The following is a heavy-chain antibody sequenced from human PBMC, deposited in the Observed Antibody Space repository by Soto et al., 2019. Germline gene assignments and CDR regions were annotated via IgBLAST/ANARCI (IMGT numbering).Heavy chain of an antibody. CDR1: GYTLTEFS. J-gene: IGHJ4*02. CDR3: ATVAVQVGWFRSDYVPQFDS. Sequence: ASVKVSCKVSGYTLTEFSIHWVLQAPGKGLEWMGGFDPEEGETIYAQRFQGRVIMTEDTSTDTAYMELSSLRSEDTAVYYCATVAVQVGWFRSDYVPQFDSWGQGTLVTVSS. V-gene: IGHV1-24*01. CDR2: FDPEEGET. D-gene: IGHD3-16*01.